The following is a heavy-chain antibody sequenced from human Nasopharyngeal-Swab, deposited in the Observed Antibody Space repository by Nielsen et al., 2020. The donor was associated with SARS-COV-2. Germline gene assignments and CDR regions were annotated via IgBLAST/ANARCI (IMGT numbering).Heavy chain of an antibody. V-gene: IGHV3-30*18. Sequence: GESLKISCAASGFTFSSHGMHWVRQAPGKGLEWVAVISYDGSKKYYADSVKGRFTISRDNSKNTLYLQMNSLRAEDTAVYYCAKDITGYSSGWFYYYYYMDVWGKGTTVTVSS. D-gene: IGHD6-19*01. CDR2: ISYDGSKK. J-gene: IGHJ6*03. CDR1: GFTFSSHG. CDR3: AKDITGYSSGWFYYYYYMDV.